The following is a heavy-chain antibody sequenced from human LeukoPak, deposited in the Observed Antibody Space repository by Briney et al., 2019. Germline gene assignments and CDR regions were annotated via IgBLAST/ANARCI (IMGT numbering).Heavy chain of an antibody. CDR3: ARGRLNPTGSFSRRSYAFDI. V-gene: IGHV4-59*01. Sequence: SETLSLTCTVSGGSISSYYWSWIRQPPGKGLEWIGYIYYSGSTNYNPSLKSRVTISVDTSKNQFSLKLSSVTAADTAVYYCARGRLNPTGSFSRRSYAFDIWGQGTMVTVSS. CDR2: IYYSGST. J-gene: IGHJ3*02. CDR1: GGSISSYY. D-gene: IGHD5-12*01.